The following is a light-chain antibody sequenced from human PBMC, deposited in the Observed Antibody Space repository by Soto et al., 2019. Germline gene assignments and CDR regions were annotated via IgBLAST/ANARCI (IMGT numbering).Light chain of an antibody. CDR1: NIGGKT. J-gene: IGLJ3*02. CDR3: HVWDSSSDHVV. Sequence: SYELTQPPSVSVAPGKTASITCGGNNIGGKTVHWFQQKPGQAPVVVLYYDTHRPSGIPERFSGSNSGNTATLTISSVEAGDEADYYCHVWDSSSDHVVFGGGTKLTVL. V-gene: IGLV3-21*04. CDR2: YDT.